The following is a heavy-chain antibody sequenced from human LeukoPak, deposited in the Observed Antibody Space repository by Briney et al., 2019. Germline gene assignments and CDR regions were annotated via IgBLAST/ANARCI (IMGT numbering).Heavy chain of an antibody. Sequence: GGSLRLSCAAPGFIVGNNYLSWVRQAPGKGLEWVSVIYRGGNAYYVGSVKGRFTISRDNSKNTLYLQMNSLRAEDTAVYYCARGWVYGSGSYYLDYWGQGTLVTVSS. CDR2: IYRGGNA. J-gene: IGHJ4*02. V-gene: IGHV3-53*01. D-gene: IGHD3-10*01. CDR3: ARGWVYGSGSYYLDY. CDR1: GFIVGNNY.